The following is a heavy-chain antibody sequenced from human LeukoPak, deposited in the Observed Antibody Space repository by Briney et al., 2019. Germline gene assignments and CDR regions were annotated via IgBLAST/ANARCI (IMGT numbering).Heavy chain of an antibody. D-gene: IGHD4-11*01. J-gene: IGHJ4*02. Sequence: GGSLRLSCAASGNYWMHWVRQAPGKGLVWVGRSKNKANSYTTEYAASVKGRFAISRDDSKNSLYLQMNSLRTEDTAVYYCARNSYSDYYFDYWGQGALVTVSS. CDR2: SKNKANSYTT. V-gene: IGHV3-72*01. CDR1: GNYW. CDR3: ARNSYSDYYFDY.